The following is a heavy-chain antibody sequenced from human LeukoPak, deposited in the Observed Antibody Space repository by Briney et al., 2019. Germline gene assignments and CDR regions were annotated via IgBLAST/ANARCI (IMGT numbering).Heavy chain of an antibody. Sequence: SETLSLTCAVYGGSFSGYYWSWIRQPPGKRLEWIGEINHSGSTNYNPSLKSRVTISVDTSKNQFSLKLSSVTAADTAVYYCARVGYDFWSGHPRGWFDPWGQGTLVTVSS. D-gene: IGHD3-3*01. CDR2: INHSGST. V-gene: IGHV4-34*01. J-gene: IGHJ5*02. CDR1: GGSFSGYY. CDR3: ARVGYDFWSGHPRGWFDP.